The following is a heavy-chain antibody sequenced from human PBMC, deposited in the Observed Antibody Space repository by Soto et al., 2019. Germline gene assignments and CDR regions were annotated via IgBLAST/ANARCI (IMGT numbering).Heavy chain of an antibody. Sequence: PSETLSLTCIVSGGSISSYYWSWIRQPPGKGLEWIGYIYYSGSTNYNPSLKSRVTISVDTSKNQFSLKLTSVTAADTAVYYCARDFGGGALDSWGQGTLVTV. J-gene: IGHJ4*02. CDR3: ARDFGGGALDS. V-gene: IGHV4-59*12. D-gene: IGHD3-3*01. CDR2: IYYSGST. CDR1: GGSISSYY.